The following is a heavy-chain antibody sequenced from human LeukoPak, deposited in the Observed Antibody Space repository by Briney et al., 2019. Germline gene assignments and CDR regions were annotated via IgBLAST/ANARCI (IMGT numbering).Heavy chain of an antibody. CDR3: ARNLPYNYYGSGSYYTAIDY. CDR1: GFTFSSYS. CDR2: ISSSSSYI. Sequence: GGSLRLSCAASGFTFSSYSMNWVRQAPGKGLEWVSSISSSSSYIYYADSVKGRSTISRDNAKTSLYLQMNSLRAEDTAVYYCARNLPYNYYGSGSYYTAIDYWGQGTLVTVSS. V-gene: IGHV3-21*01. J-gene: IGHJ4*02. D-gene: IGHD3-10*01.